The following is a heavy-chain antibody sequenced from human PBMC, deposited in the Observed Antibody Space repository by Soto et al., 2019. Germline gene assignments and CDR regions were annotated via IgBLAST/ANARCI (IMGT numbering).Heavy chain of an antibody. CDR2: TSYDGSNK. CDR3: ARWGTTGGFDV. Sequence: QVQLVESGGGVVQPGTSLRLSCVGSGFTFRSYVIHWVHQAPGKGVVWVALTSYDGSNKYYDDSVKGRFTISRDNSRNTVDLQMDSLRLEDTTLYYWARWGTTGGFDVWGQGTLVSVSS. V-gene: IGHV3-30*19. J-gene: IGHJ4*02. CDR1: GFTFRSYV. D-gene: IGHD3-16*01.